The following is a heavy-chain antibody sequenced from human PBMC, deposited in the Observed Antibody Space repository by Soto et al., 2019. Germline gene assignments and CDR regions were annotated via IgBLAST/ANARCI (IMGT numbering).Heavy chain of an antibody. CDR1: GYTFTSYG. CDR2: ISAYNGNT. Sequence: GASVKVSCKASGYTFTSYGISWVRQAPGQGLEWMGWISAYNGNTNYAQKLQGRVTMTTDTSTSTAYMELRSLRSDDTAVYYCARDFTAAGYYYGMDVWGQGTTVTVSS. CDR3: ARDFTAAGYYYGMDV. J-gene: IGHJ6*02. V-gene: IGHV1-18*01. D-gene: IGHD6-25*01.